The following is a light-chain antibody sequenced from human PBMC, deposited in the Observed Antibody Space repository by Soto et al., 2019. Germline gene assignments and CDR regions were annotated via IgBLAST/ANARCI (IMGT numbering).Light chain of an antibody. CDR2: EAS. CDR1: QSISTY. Sequence: DVQMTQSPSSLSASVGDRVIITCRASQSISTYLNWYQQKPEKAPKLLIYEASSLQSGVPSRFSGSGSGTDFTLTISSLQAEDFATYYCQQSYNTPRTFGPGTKVDIK. V-gene: IGKV1-39*01. J-gene: IGKJ3*01. CDR3: QQSYNTPRT.